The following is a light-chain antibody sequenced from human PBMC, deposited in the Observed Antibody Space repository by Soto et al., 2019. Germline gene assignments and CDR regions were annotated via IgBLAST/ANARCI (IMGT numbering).Light chain of an antibody. CDR2: DVT. CDR3: SSFTSSITYV. CDR1: SSDVGGYNS. J-gene: IGLJ1*01. V-gene: IGLV2-14*01. Sequence: QSALTQPASVSGSPGQSITISCTGTSSDVGGYNSVSWYRQDPGKAPKLMIYDVTNRPSGVSNRFSGSKSGNTASLTISGLQAEDEADYYCSSFTSSITYVFGTGTKVIV.